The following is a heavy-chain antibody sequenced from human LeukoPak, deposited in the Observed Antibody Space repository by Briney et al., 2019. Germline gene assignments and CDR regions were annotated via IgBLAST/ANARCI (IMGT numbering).Heavy chain of an antibody. Sequence: GGSLRLSCAASGFAYDDYAMHWVRQTPGKGLEWVSLISADGRSTYYVDSVKGRFTISRDNSKNSLYLQVNSLRTEDTALYYCVRGGGHYVQFYFDYWGQGTLVTVSS. CDR2: ISADGRST. CDR3: VRGGGHYVQFYFDY. D-gene: IGHD3-16*01. CDR1: GFAYDDYA. J-gene: IGHJ4*02. V-gene: IGHV3-43*02.